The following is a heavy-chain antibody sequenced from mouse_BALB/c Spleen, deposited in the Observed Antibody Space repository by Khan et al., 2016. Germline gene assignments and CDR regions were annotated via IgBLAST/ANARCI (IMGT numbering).Heavy chain of an antibody. Sequence: EVKLLESGGGLVPPGRSLKLSCAASGFDFSRYWLSCVRHAPGTALEWIGHIHPDSSPLNYPPSLTDTFIISRDNAKTTLYLQMIKVRSEDAALSYRARNHYCGFLAYWGEACLVTVSA. CDR3: ARNHYCGFLAY. CDR1: GFDFSRYW. J-gene: IGHJ3*01. V-gene: IGHV4-1*02. D-gene: IGHD1-2*01. CDR2: IHPDSSPL.